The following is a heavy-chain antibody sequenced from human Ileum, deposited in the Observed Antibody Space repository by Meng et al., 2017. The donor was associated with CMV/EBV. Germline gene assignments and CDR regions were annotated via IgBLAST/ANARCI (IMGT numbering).Heavy chain of an antibody. J-gene: IGHJ5*02. CDR1: AAISSGDHY. CDR2: IYHSELT. V-gene: IGHV4-30-4*08. D-gene: IGHD2-2*01. Sequence: AAISSGDHYWSWIRQPTGKGLQWSGYIYHSELTYYNPSLNSRVTRSVDTSKNRFSLKLTSVTAADTAVYYCASHFCGTSCYANWFDHWGQGTLVTVSS. CDR3: ASHFCGTSCYANWFDH.